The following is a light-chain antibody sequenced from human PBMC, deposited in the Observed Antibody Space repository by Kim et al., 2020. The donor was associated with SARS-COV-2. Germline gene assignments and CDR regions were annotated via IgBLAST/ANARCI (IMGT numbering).Light chain of an antibody. CDR3: STRDSSGKRHV. CDR2: SKS. Sequence: SSELTQDPAVSVALGETVTITCQGDTLRSHYASWYQQKPGQAPVLVISSKSYRASGIPDRFSGSSSGYRNSLTIFGAQAEDEADYYCSTRDSSGKRHVFG. J-gene: IGLJ1*01. CDR1: TLRSHY. V-gene: IGLV3-19*01.